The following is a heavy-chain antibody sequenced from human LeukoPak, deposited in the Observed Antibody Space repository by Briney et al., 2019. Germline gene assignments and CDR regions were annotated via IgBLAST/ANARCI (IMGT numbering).Heavy chain of an antibody. Sequence: GGSLRLSCAASGFTFSSYWMHWVRQAPGKGLVWVSRINSDGSSISYADSVKGRFTISRDNAKNTLYLQMNRLRAEDTAVYYCARGGVYSSSAPDYWGQGTLVTVSS. J-gene: IGHJ4*02. CDR1: GFTFSSYW. CDR3: ARGGVYSSSAPDY. D-gene: IGHD6-6*01. V-gene: IGHV3-74*01. CDR2: INSDGSSI.